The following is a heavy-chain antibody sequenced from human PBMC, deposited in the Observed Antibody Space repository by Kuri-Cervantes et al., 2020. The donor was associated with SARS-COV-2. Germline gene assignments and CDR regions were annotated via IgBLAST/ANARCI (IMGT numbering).Heavy chain of an antibody. D-gene: IGHD3-3*01. V-gene: IGHV3-30*18. CDR3: VKDFWSGYPTYYFDY. Sequence: GESLKISCTASVFTLSSFAMHWVRQAPGKGLEWVAVISDDGSNKFYSDSVRGRFTISRDNSKNTLYLQMDSLRVEDTAAYYCVKDFWSGYPTYYFDYWGQGTQVTVSS. CDR2: ISDDGSNK. J-gene: IGHJ4*02. CDR1: VFTLSSFA.